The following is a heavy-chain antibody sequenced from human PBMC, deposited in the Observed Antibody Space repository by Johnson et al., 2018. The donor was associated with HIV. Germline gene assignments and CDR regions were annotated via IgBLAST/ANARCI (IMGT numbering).Heavy chain of an antibody. D-gene: IGHD5-24*01. CDR3: ARESRDGPNLRAFDI. Sequence: QVQLVESGGGVVQPGRSLRLSCAASGFTFKNYAMHWVRQAPGKGLEWVAFIRYDGSNKYYADSVKGRFTISRDNSKNTVYLQMNNLRAGDTAVYFCARESRDGPNLRAFDIWGQGTTVIVSS. CDR1: GFTFKNYA. V-gene: IGHV3-33*08. CDR2: IRYDGSNK. J-gene: IGHJ3*02.